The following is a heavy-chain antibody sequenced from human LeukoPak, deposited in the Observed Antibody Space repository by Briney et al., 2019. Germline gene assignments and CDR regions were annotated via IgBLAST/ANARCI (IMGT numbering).Heavy chain of an antibody. D-gene: IGHD6-13*01. CDR1: GFTFSSYA. CDR2: VNESGGRT. Sequence: GGSLRLSCAASGFTFSSYAMGWVRQAPGKGLEWVSTVNESGGRTYYADSVKGRFTMSRDNSKNTLYLQMNSLRGEDTALYYCTKEGRPNSGGGYFDYWGQGTRVTVSS. J-gene: IGHJ4*02. CDR3: TKEGRPNSGGGYFDY. V-gene: IGHV3-23*01.